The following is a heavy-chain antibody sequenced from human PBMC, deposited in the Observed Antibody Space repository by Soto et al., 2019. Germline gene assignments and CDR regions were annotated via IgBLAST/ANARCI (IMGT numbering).Heavy chain of an antibody. CDR2: ISGSGGT. J-gene: IGHJ4*02. Sequence: GGSLRLSCAASGFTFSTYAMSWVRQAPGKGLEWVSGISGSGGTYYADSVKGRFTTSRDNSKNTVFLQMHSLRAEDTAVYSCAASGSHNPFDYWGQGPRVTVPS. V-gene: IGHV3-23*01. D-gene: IGHD1-26*01. CDR3: AASGSHNPFDY. CDR1: GFTFSTYA.